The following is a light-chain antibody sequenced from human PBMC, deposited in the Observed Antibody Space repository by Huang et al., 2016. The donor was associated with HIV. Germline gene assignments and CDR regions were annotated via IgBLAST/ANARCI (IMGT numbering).Light chain of an antibody. CDR2: DAS. CDR1: QSVSSY. J-gene: IGKJ4*01. CDR3: QQRSNWPPLT. Sequence: EIVLTQSPATLSLSPGERATLSCMASQSVSSYLAWYQQKPGQAPRLLIYDASNRATGIPARVSGSGSGTDFTLTISSLEPEDFAVYYCQQRSNWPPLTFGGGTKVEIK. V-gene: IGKV3-11*01.